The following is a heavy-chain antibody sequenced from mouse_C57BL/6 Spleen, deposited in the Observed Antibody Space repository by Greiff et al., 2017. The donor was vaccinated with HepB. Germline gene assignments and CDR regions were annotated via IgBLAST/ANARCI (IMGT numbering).Heavy chain of an antibody. Sequence: EVKVVESEGGLVQPGSSMKLSCTASGFTFSDYYMAWVRQVPEKGLEWVANINYDGSSTYYLDSLKSRFIISRDNAKNILYLQMSSLKSEDTATYYCARDHRYDYDEGYAMDYWGQGTSVTVSS. CDR1: GFTFSDYY. CDR2: INYDGSST. CDR3: ARDHRYDYDEGYAMDY. J-gene: IGHJ4*01. D-gene: IGHD2-4*01. V-gene: IGHV5-16*01.